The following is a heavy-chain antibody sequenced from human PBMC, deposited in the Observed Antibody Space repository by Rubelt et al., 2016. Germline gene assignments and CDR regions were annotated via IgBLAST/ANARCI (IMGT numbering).Heavy chain of an antibody. CDR3: ARAPCYSTSCRLTAKNYYYGMDV. V-gene: IGHV4-59*04. CDR2: FYYSGST. J-gene: IGHJ6*02. D-gene: IGHD2-2*01. Sequence: QPPGKGLEWIGYFYYSGSTYYNPSPKSRVTISVDTSKNQFSLKLSSVTAADTAVYYCARAPCYSTSCRLTAKNYYYGMDVWGQGTTVTVSS.